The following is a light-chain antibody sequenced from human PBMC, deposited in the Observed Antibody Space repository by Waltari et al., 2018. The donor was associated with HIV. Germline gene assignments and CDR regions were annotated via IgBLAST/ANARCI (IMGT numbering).Light chain of an antibody. Sequence: QSAPTQPASVSESPGPSITIFCIVTIIYISAYNSVAWYQQHPSQPPKPIVYGVYNQPPDVSARFSGSKSANTASLTISGLKDDEESDYYCSSYTTTATLVFGTGTKVTVL. J-gene: IGLJ1*01. V-gene: IGLV2-14*03. CDR1: IIYISAYNS. CDR3: SSYTTTATLV. CDR2: GVY.